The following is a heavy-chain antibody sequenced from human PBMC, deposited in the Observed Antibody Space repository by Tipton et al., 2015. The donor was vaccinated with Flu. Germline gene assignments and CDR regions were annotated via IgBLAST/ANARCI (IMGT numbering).Heavy chain of an antibody. CDR3: ARGDCSGGSCYPYYYYMDV. J-gene: IGHJ6*03. CDR2: IYYSGST. V-gene: IGHV4-59*01. CDR1: GGSISSYY. Sequence: TLSLTCTVSGGSISSYYWSWIRQPPGKGLEWIGYIYYSGSTNYNPSLKSRVTISVDTSKNQFSLKLSSVTAADTAVYYCARGDCSGGSCYPYYYYMDVWGKGTTVTVSS. D-gene: IGHD2-15*01.